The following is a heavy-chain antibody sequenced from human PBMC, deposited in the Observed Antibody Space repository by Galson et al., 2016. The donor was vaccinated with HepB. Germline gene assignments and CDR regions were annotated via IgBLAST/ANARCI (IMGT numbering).Heavy chain of an antibody. D-gene: IGHD6-19*01. CDR2: IYYSGTA. J-gene: IGHJ1*01. V-gene: IGHV4-59*11. Sequence: LSLTCTVSGGSISSHYWTWIRQPPGQGLEWIGYIYYSGTAYYNPSLKSRVTISLDTSKKHFSLNLSSVTAADTAVYFCAMDWGGAVAGPLGQGTLVTVSSKRESTLSVGRSKASTSLTVSSGAAADTAEYVLARDWGVAGAGPWGQGTLVTVSS. CDR3: AMDWGGAVAGPLGQGTLVTVSSKRESTLSVGRSKASTSLTVSSGAAADTAEYVLARDWGVAGAGP. CDR1: GGSISSHY.